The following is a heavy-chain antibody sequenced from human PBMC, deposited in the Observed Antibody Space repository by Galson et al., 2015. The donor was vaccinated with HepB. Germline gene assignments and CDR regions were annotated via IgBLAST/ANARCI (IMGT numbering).Heavy chain of an antibody. V-gene: IGHV4-34*01. CDR2: INHSGST. CDR1: GGSFSGYY. J-gene: IGHJ3*02. Sequence: LTCAVYGGSFSGYYWSWIRQPPGKGLEWIGEINHSGSTNYNPSLKSRVTISVDTSKNQFSLKLSSVTAADTAVYYCARRAYCGGDCYSTPNNDAFDIWGQGTMVTVSS. CDR3: ARRAYCGGDCYSTPNNDAFDI. D-gene: IGHD2-21*01.